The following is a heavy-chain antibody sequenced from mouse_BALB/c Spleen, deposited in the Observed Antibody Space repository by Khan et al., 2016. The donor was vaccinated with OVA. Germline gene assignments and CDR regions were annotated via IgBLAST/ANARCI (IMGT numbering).Heavy chain of an antibody. Sequence: QVQLQQPGAELVKAGASVKMSCKASGYTFTSYWMHWVKQRLGQGLEWFAETNPTNGRTYYNEKFKSKATLTVDKSYSTAYMLLSGPTCEDSSVYNCARIKKIVATYFDYWGQGNTLTVSS. CDR3: ARIKKIVATYFDY. CDR1: GYTFTSYW. V-gene: IGHV1S81*02. J-gene: IGHJ2*01. CDR2: TNPTNGRT. D-gene: IGHD1-1*01.